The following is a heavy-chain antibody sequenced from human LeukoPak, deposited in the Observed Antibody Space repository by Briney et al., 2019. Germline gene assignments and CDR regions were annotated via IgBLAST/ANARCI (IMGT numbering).Heavy chain of an antibody. D-gene: IGHD3-22*01. CDR1: GFTFSRYE. CDR3: ARDDSQGDAALDI. Sequence: GGSLRLSCAASGFTFSRYEMHWVRQATGKGLEWVSGIGTSGDTYYGGSVKGRFTISRENAKNSLYLQMNNLGAGDTAVYYCARDDSQGDAALDIWGHGTMVTVSS. J-gene: IGHJ3*02. V-gene: IGHV3-13*01. CDR2: IGTSGDT.